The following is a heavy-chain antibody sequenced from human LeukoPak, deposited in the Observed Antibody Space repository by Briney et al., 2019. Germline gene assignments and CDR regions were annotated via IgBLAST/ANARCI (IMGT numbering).Heavy chain of an antibody. Sequence: GGSLRLSCAASGFTFSSYNMNWVRQAPGKGLEWVSYISSGSSTIYYADSVKGRLTISRDNAKNSLYLQMSSLRDEDTAVYYCARDSRSSSWYSEFGYWGQGTLVTVSS. CDR2: ISSGSSTI. D-gene: IGHD6-13*01. CDR3: ARDSRSSSWYSEFGY. V-gene: IGHV3-48*02. CDR1: GFTFSSYN. J-gene: IGHJ4*02.